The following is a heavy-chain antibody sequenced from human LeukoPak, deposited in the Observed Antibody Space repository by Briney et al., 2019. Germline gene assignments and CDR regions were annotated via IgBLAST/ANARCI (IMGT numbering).Heavy chain of an antibody. CDR2: IYYSGST. D-gene: IGHD6-13*01. V-gene: IGHV4-59*08. CDR1: GGSISSYY. J-gene: IGHJ5*02. CDR3: ARLAGYSSSWYSWFDP. Sequence: SGTLSLTCTVSGGSISSYYWSWIRQPPGKGLEWIGYIYYSGSTNYNPSLKSRVTISVDTSKNQFSLKLSSVTAADTAVYYCARLAGYSSSWYSWFDPWGQGTLVTVSS.